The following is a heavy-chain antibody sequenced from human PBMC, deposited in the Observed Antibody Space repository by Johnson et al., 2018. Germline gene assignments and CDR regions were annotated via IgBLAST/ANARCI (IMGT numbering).Heavy chain of an antibody. CDR3: ARVGEFDGNHVAWFDP. CDR1: GFTFSTYA. V-gene: IGHV3-30*03. J-gene: IGHJ5*02. Sequence: QVQLGQSGGGVVQPGRSLRLSCAASGFTFSTYAMYWVRQAPGKGLEWVAVISYDGSNKYYADSVTGRFTLSRDNAKKTLYLQMNSLRVEDTAVYYCARVGEFDGNHVAWFDPWGQGTLVTVSS. D-gene: IGHD1-14*01. CDR2: ISYDGSNK.